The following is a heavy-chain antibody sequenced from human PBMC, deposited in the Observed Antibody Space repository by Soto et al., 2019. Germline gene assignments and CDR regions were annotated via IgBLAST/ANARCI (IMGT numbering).Heavy chain of an antibody. V-gene: IGHV4-61*01. CDR1: GGSVSSGSYY. D-gene: IGHD1-26*01. CDR2: IYYSGGT. Sequence: SETLSLTCTVSGGSVSSGSYYWSWIRQPPGKGLEWIGYIYYSGGTNYNPSLKGRVTISVDTSKNQFSLKLSSVTAADTAVYYCARDSDSIVGAPDGMDVWGQGTTVTVSS. J-gene: IGHJ6*02. CDR3: ARDSDSIVGAPDGMDV.